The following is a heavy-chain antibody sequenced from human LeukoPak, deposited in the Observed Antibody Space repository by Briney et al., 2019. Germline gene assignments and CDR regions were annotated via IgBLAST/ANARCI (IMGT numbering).Heavy chain of an antibody. CDR1: GFTFSIHA. Sequence: GGSLRLSCAASGFTFSIHAMTWVRQAPRRGLEWVSAISGSGATTDYADSVKGRFTISRDNAKNSLYLQLSSLRAEDTAVYYCARDYDYGFDNWGQGTLVTVSS. D-gene: IGHD4-17*01. CDR3: ARDYDYGFDN. V-gene: IGHV3-23*01. CDR2: ISGSGATT. J-gene: IGHJ4*02.